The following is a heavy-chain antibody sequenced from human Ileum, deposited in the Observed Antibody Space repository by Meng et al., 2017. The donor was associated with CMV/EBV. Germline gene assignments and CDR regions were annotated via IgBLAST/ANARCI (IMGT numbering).Heavy chain of an antibody. J-gene: IGHJ4*02. CDR2: IYYSGTT. D-gene: IGHD2-2*01. CDR3: ARHRCSTTSCYVDY. V-gene: IGHV4-28*01. Sequence: VSGYSISSSNWWGWIRQAPGKGREWIGYIYYSGTTYYNPSLKSRVTMSVDTSKNQFSLKLSSVTAVDMAVYYCARHRCSTTSCYVDYWGQGTLVTVSS. CDR1: GYSISSSNW.